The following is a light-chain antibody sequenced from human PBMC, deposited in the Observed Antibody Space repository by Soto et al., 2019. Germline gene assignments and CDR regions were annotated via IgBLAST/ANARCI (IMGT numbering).Light chain of an antibody. V-gene: IGKV4-1*01. CDR1: QSVLYSSINKNH. CDR3: QQYYSSPRT. J-gene: IGKJ1*01. Sequence: DIVMTQSPDSLAVSLGERATINCKSSQSVLYSSINKNHLAWYQQKPGQPPKLLMYWASTRESGVPDRFSGSGYGTDFTLTISSLQAEDVAVYYCQQYYSSPRTFGHGTKVEIK. CDR2: WAS.